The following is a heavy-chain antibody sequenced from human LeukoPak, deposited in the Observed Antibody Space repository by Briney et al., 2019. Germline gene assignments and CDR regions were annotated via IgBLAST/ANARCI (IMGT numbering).Heavy chain of an antibody. CDR3: AKDSKVRIAAAGTGY. CDR1: GFTFSSYG. Sequence: GGSLRLSCAAFGFTFSSYGMHWVRQAPGKGLEWVAFIRYDGSNKYYADSVKGRFTISRDNSKNTLYLQMNSLRAEDTAVYYCAKDSKVRIAAAGTGYWGQGTLVTVSS. V-gene: IGHV3-30*02. J-gene: IGHJ4*02. CDR2: IRYDGSNK. D-gene: IGHD6-13*01.